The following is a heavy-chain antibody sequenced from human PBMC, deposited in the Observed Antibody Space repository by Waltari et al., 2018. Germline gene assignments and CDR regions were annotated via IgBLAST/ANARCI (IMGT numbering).Heavy chain of an antibody. J-gene: IGHJ6*02. D-gene: IGHD3-10*01. CDR3: ARVGDDHGSGRFGLDV. V-gene: IGHV4-34*01. Sequence: QVQLQQWGAGLLKPSETLSLTCAVYDGSFSGYFWSWIRQSPGKGLEWIGQINRDGSNIYNPSLKSRVAMSVDTLKSQISLRLTAVTAADAAVYYCARVGDDHGSGRFGLDVWGQGTRVTVSS. CDR2: INRDGSN. CDR1: DGSFSGYF.